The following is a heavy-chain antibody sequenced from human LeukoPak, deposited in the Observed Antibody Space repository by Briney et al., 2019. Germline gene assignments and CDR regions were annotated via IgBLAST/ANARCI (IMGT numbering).Heavy chain of an antibody. CDR2: INPSGGST. Sequence: ASVKVSCKASGYTFTSYYMHWVRQAPGQGLEWMGIINPSGGSTSYAQKFQGRVTMTRDTSTSTVYMELSSLRSEDTAVYYCARARYPYYDSGGYYYNWGQGTLVTVPS. D-gene: IGHD3-22*01. CDR3: ARARYPYYDSGGYYYN. V-gene: IGHV1-46*01. CDR1: GYTFTSYY. J-gene: IGHJ4*02.